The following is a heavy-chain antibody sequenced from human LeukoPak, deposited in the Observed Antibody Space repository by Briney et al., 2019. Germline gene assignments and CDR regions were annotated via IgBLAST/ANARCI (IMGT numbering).Heavy chain of an antibody. D-gene: IGHD5-18*01. J-gene: IGHJ4*02. CDR2: ISYDGSNK. CDR1: GFTFSSYA. CDR3: ARDSQYGYSYGSALGYYFDY. V-gene: IGHV3-30-3*01. Sequence: TGGSLRLSCAASGFTFSSYAMHWVRQAPGKGLEWVAVISYDGSNKYYADSVKGRFTISRDNSKNTLYLQMNSLRAEDTAVYYCARDSQYGYSYGSALGYYFDYWGQGTLVAVSS.